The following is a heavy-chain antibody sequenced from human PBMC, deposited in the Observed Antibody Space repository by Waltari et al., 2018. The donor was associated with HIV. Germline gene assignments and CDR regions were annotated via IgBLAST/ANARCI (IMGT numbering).Heavy chain of an antibody. CDR3: ARDAVAENY. D-gene: IGHD6-19*01. CDR2: IYYSGST. V-gene: IGHV4-59*01. CDR1: GGAISSYS. Sequence: QVQLQESGPGLVKPSEPLSLPCTVSGGAISSYSWRWVRQPPGKGLEWIGYIYYSGSTNYNPSLKSRVTISVDTSKNQFSLKLSSVTAADTAVYYCARDAVAENYWGQGTLVTVSS. J-gene: IGHJ4*02.